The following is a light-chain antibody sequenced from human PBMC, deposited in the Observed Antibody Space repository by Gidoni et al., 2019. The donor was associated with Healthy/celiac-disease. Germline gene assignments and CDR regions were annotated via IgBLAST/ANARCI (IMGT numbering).Light chain of an antibody. CDR3: MQALQTPT. J-gene: IGKJ1*01. V-gene: IGKV2-28*01. CDR2: VGS. Sequence: QSPQLLIYVGSNRASGVPDRFSGSGSGTDFTLKISRGVAVDVGVYYCMQALQTPTFGQGTKVEIK.